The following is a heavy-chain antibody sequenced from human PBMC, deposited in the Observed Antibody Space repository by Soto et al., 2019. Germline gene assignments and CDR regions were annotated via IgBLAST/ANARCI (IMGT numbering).Heavy chain of an antibody. CDR3: ARGREFDS. CDR2: ILPSGTT. CDR1: GGSLTSGTYS. J-gene: IGHJ4*02. Sequence: PSETLSLTCAVSGGSLTSGTYSWNWIRQPPGKGLEWIGYILPSGTTYYNPSLKSRVSISIDVSKNQFSLNLRSLTAADTAVYYCARGREFDSWGQGTLVTSPQ. V-gene: IGHV4-30-2*01.